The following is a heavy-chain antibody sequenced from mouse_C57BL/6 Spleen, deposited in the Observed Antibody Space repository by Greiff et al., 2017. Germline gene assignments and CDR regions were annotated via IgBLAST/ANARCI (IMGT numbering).Heavy chain of an antibody. V-gene: IGHV2-6-1*01. CDR1: GFSLTSYG. J-gene: IGHJ4*01. D-gene: IGHD3-2*02. Sequence: VKLMESGPGLVAPSQSLSITCTVSGFSLTSYGVHWVRQPPGKGLEWLVVIWSDGSTTYNSALKSRLSISKDHSKSQVFLKMNSLQTDDTAMYYCARHRGQLRLRGEAMDYWGQGTSVTVSS. CDR2: IWSDGST. CDR3: ARHRGQLRLRGEAMDY.